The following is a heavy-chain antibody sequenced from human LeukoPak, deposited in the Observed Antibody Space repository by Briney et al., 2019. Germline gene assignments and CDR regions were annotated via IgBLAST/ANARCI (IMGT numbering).Heavy chain of an antibody. CDR3: ARPHGSGGN. D-gene: IGHD3-10*01. CDR1: GYSISSGYY. J-gene: IGHJ4*02. V-gene: IGHV4-38-2*01. CDR2: IYHSGST. Sequence: SETLSLTFAVSGYSISSGYYWGWIRQPPGEGVEGSGSIYHSGSTYYNPSLKSRVTISVDTSKNQFSLKLSSVTAADTAVYYCARPHGSGGNWGQGTLVTVSS.